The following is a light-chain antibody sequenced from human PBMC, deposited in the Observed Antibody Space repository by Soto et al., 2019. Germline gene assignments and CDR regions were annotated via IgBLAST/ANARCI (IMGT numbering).Light chain of an antibody. Sequence: VLTRSPGTRSFSPGDRATLSCRASQSITGNYLAWHQQKPGQAPKLLIYGASTRAPGIPDRFNGSGSGTELILTISTLEADDVAMYNCHQYGSSARAFRQGTKVDIX. CDR2: GAS. V-gene: IGKV3-20*01. CDR3: HQYGSSARA. CDR1: QSITGNY. J-gene: IGKJ1*01.